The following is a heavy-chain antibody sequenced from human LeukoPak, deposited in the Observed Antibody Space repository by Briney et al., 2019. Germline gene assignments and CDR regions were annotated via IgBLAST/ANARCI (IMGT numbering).Heavy chain of an antibody. CDR2: INHSGST. V-gene: IGHV4-34*01. D-gene: IGHD3-3*01. CDR1: GGSFSGYY. CDR3: ARDSITIFGVVSVYYYGMDV. Sequence: TSETLSLTCTVYGGSFSGYYWSWVRQPPGKRLEWIGEINHSGSTNYNPSPKSRVTISVDTAKNQFSLKLSSVTAADTAVYYCARDSITIFGVVSVYYYGMDVWGQGTTVTVS. J-gene: IGHJ6*02.